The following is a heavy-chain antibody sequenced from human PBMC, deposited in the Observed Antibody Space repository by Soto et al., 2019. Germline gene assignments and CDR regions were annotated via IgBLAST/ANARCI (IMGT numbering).Heavy chain of an antibody. Sequence: SETLSLTCAVSGGSISSSNWWSWVRQPPGKGLEWIGEIYHSGSTNYNPSLKSRVTISVDKSKNQFSLKLSSVTAADTAVYYCARGFVGDETDYYYGMDVWGQGTTVTVSS. V-gene: IGHV4-4*02. CDR3: ARGFVGDETDYYYGMDV. CDR1: GGSISSSNW. J-gene: IGHJ6*02. D-gene: IGHD1-1*01. CDR2: IYHSGST.